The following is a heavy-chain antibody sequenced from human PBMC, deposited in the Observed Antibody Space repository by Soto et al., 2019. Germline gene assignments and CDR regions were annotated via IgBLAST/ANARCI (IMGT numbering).Heavy chain of an antibody. Sequence: GGSLRLSCAASGFTVSSNYMSWVRQAPGKGLEWVSVIYSGGSTYYADSVKGRFTISRHNSKNTLYLQMNSLRAEDTAVYYCVRDGSSGGIPYGMDVWGQGTTVTVSS. V-gene: IGHV3-53*04. J-gene: IGHJ6*02. D-gene: IGHD6-25*01. CDR3: VRDGSSGGIPYGMDV. CDR2: IYSGGST. CDR1: GFTVSSNY.